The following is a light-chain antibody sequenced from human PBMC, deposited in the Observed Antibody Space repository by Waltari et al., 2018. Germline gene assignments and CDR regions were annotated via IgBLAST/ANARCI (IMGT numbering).Light chain of an antibody. J-gene: IGKJ2*01. CDR2: KIS. CDR3: VQSSQWPYA. CDR1: QSLVQSDGIVF. Sequence: DVVMTQSPLSLAVTLGQPASISCWSSQSLVQSDGIVFFNWFQQRPGQSPRRLIYKISNRESGGPDRFSGSGSGTDFTLKISRVEADDVGIYYCVQSSQWPYAFGQGTKLEIK. V-gene: IGKV2-30*02.